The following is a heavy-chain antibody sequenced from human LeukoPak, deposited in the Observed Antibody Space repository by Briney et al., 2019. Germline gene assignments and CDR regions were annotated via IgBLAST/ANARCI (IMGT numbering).Heavy chain of an antibody. J-gene: IGHJ4*02. D-gene: IGHD5-12*01. V-gene: IGHV3-20*01. Sequence: GGSLRLSCAASGFTFDDYGMSWVRQAPGKGLEWVSGINWNGGSTGYEDSVKGRFTISRDNAKNSLYLQMNSLRAEDTALYHCARRNSGYEDSFDYWGQGTLVTVSS. CDR3: ARRNSGYEDSFDY. CDR2: INWNGGST. CDR1: GFTFDDYG.